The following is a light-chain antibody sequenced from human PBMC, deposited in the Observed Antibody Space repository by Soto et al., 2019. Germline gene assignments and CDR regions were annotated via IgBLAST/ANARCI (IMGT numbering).Light chain of an antibody. CDR3: GTWDSSLSSVV. CDR1: TSNIGHKD. J-gene: IGLJ2*01. Sequence: QSVLTQPPSVAAAPGQRVTILCSGSTSNIGHKDVSWYQQFPGAAPKLLIYENERRPAGIPDRFSASKSGSSATLVITGLQTGDEAEYYCGTWDSSLSSVVFGGGTKLTVL. V-gene: IGLV1-51*01. CDR2: ENE.